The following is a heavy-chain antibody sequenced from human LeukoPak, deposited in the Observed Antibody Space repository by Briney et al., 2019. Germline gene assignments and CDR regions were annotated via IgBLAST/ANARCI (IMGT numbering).Heavy chain of an antibody. D-gene: IGHD2-15*01. CDR1: GFTFSSFW. CDR2: ISSNGGST. J-gene: IGHJ6*02. CDR3: VKGGPVLLGPYYYGMDV. V-gene: IGHV3-64D*06. Sequence: PGGSLRLSCAASGFTFSSFWMHWVRQAPGKGLEYVSAISSNGGSTYYADSVKGRFTISRDNSKNTLYLQMSSLRAEDTAVYYCVKGGPVLLGPYYYGMDVWGQGTTVTVSS.